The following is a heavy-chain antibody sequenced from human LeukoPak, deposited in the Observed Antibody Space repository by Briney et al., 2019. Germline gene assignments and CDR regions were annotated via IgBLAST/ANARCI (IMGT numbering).Heavy chain of an antibody. J-gene: IGHJ1*01. CDR2: TYYRSKWYN. Sequence: SQTLSLTCAISGDSVSSNSAAWNWIRQSPSRGLEWLGRTYYRSKWYNDYAVSVKSRITINPDTSKKQFSLQLNSVTPEDTAVYYCARGGYDPETEYFQHWGHGTLVTVSS. D-gene: IGHD5-12*01. CDR3: ARGGYDPETEYFQH. CDR1: GDSVSSNSAA. V-gene: IGHV6-1*01.